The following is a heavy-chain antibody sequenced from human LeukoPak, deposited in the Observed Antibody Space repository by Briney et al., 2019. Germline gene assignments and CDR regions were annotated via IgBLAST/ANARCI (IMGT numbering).Heavy chain of an antibody. Sequence: PGGSLRLSCAASGFTFSSYWMSWVRQAPGKGLEWVANIKQDGSEKYYVDSVKGRFTISRDNAKNSLYLQMNSLRAEDTAVYYCAREWGDGDYVYYFDYWGQGTLVTVSS. D-gene: IGHD4-17*01. CDR2: IKQDGSEK. J-gene: IGHJ4*02. V-gene: IGHV3-7*01. CDR3: AREWGDGDYVYYFDY. CDR1: GFTFSSYW.